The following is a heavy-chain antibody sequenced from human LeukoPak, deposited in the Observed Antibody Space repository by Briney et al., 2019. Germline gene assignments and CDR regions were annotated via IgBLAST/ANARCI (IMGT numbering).Heavy chain of an antibody. D-gene: IGHD3-10*01. J-gene: IGHJ4*02. CDR3: ARILHGSGSYGLDY. CDR2: ISSSSSYI. Sequence: GGFLRLSCAASGFTFSSYSMNWVRQAPGKGLEWVSSISSSSSYIYYADSVKGRFTISRDNAKNSLYLQMNSLRAEDTAVYYCARILHGSGSYGLDYWGQGTLVTVSS. CDR1: GFTFSSYS. V-gene: IGHV3-21*01.